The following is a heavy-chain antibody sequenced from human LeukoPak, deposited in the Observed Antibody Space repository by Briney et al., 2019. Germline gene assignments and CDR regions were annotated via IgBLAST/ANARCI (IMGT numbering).Heavy chain of an antibody. D-gene: IGHD2/OR15-2a*01. CDR3: AGGTTWITDL. Sequence: GGSLRLSCEVSGFTFSSYHMNWVRQAPGKGLEWVSSITSTSSYIYYADSVKGRFTISRDNAKNSLYLQMNGLRAEDTAVYYCAGGTTWITDLWGRGTLVTVSS. CDR1: GFTFSSYH. J-gene: IGHJ2*01. CDR2: ITSTSSYI. V-gene: IGHV3-21*01.